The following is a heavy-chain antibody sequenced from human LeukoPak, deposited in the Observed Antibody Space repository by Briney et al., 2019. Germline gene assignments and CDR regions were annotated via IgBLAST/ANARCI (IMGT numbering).Heavy chain of an antibody. CDR3: ARHYDFWSGYYSHHMDV. CDR2: ISSSSSYI. V-gene: IGHV3-21*01. Sequence: GGSLRLSCAASGFTFSSYAMSWVRQAPGKGLEWVSSISSSSSYIYYADSVKGRFTISRDNAKNSLYLQMNSLRAEDTAVYYRARHYDFWSGYYSHHMDVWGKGTTVTVSS. CDR1: GFTFSSYA. J-gene: IGHJ6*03. D-gene: IGHD3-3*01.